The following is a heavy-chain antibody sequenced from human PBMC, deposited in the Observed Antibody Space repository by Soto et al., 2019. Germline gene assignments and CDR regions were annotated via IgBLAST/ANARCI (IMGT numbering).Heavy chain of an antibody. J-gene: IGHJ3*02. CDR1: GYTFTSYG. D-gene: IGHD1-26*01. CDR3: ARDLMVGATPHAFDI. V-gene: IGHV1-18*01. Sequence: QVQLVQSGAEVKKPGASVKVSCKASGYTFTSYGISWVRQAPGQGLEWMGWISAYNGNTNYAQKLQGRVTMXXDXSXXTAYMELRSLRSDDTAVYYCARDLMVGATPHAFDIWGQGTMVTVSS. CDR2: ISAYNGNT.